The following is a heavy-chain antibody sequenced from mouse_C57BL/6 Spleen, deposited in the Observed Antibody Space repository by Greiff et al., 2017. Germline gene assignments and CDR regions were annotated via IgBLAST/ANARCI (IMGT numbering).Heavy chain of an antibody. CDR3: ARPPIYYDYDETPFDY. CDR1: GYTFTSYW. V-gene: IGHV1-64*01. D-gene: IGHD2-4*01. Sequence: QVQLQQPGAELVKPGASVKLSCKASGYTFTSYWMHWVNQRPGQGLEWIGMIHPNSGSTNYNEKFKSKATLTVDKSSSTAYMQLSSLTSEDSAVYYCARPPIYYDYDETPFDYWGQGTTLTVSS. J-gene: IGHJ2*01. CDR2: IHPNSGST.